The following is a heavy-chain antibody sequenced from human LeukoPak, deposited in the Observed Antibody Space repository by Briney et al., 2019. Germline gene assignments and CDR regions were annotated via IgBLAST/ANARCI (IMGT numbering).Heavy chain of an antibody. Sequence: SETLSLTCTVPGDSISSSNYYWGWLRQPPGKGQGWIGTMYFSGITNYNPSLKSRLTISLDTSKNTGSLKRSHVNAADPALYSCARHRRDSVTTAYDNWGQGTLVTVPS. V-gene: IGHV4-39*01. CDR2: MYFSGIT. CDR3: ARHRRDSVTTAYDN. J-gene: IGHJ4*02. D-gene: IGHD5/OR15-5a*01. CDR1: GDSISSSNYY.